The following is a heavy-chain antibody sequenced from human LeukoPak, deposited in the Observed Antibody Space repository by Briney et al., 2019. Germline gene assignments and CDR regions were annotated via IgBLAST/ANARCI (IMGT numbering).Heavy chain of an antibody. D-gene: IGHD3-22*01. CDR3: ARDRYYYDSSGYIRFDY. Sequence: VASEKVSCKASGYTFTSYYMHWVRQAPGQGLEWMGIINPSGGSTSYAQKFQGRVTMTRDMSTSTVYMELSSLRSEDTAVYYCARDRYYYDSSGYIRFDYWGQGTLVTVSS. CDR1: GYTFTSYY. V-gene: IGHV1-46*01. CDR2: INPSGGST. J-gene: IGHJ4*02.